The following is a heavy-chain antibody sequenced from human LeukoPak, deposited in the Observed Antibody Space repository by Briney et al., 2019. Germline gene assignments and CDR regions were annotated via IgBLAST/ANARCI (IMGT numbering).Heavy chain of an antibody. CDR2: ISSSSGTI. V-gene: IGHV3-48*01. CDR1: GFTFSTYS. CDR3: ARWGAGYGTDY. J-gene: IGHJ4*02. Sequence: GGSLRLSCAASGFTFSTYSMNWVRQAPGKGLEWISYISSSSGTIHYADSVKGRFTISRDNAKNSLYLQMNSLRAEDTAVYYCARWGAGYGTDYWGQGTPVTVSS. D-gene: IGHD6-13*01.